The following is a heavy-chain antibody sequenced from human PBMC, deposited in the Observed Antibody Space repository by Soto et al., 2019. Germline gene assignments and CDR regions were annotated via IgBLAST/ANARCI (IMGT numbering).Heavy chain of an antibody. CDR1: GLTFSSSA. CDR2: VSANGQGI. CDR3: AKDRHYPRDYFHY. J-gene: IGHJ4*02. Sequence: PVGSLRLSCAASGLTFSSSAISWVRQAPGKGLEWVSAVSANGQGIYYADSVRGRFTIPRDNSKNTVFLHMDSLSAEDTAVYYCAKDRHYPRDYFHYWGQGTLVTVS. V-gene: IGHV3-23*01. D-gene: IGHD3-10*01.